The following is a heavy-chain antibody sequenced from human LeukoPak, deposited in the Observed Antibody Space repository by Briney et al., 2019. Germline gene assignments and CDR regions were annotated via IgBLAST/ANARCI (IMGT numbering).Heavy chain of an antibody. CDR1: GFTFSDYY. Sequence: GGSLRLSCAASGFTFSDYYMTWIRQAPGKGLEWISYISTSAGTIYCADSVKGRFTISRDNAKNSLYLQMNSLTAEDTAVYYCARASSIDYWGQGTLVTVSS. CDR3: ARASSIDY. V-gene: IGHV3-11*04. J-gene: IGHJ4*02. CDR2: ISTSAGTI. D-gene: IGHD3-10*01.